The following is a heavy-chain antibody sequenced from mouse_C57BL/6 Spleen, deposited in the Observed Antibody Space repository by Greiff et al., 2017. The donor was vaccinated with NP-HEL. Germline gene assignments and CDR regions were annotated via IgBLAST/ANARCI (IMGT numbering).Heavy chain of an antibody. Sequence: EVMLVESGGDLVKPGGSLKLSCAASGFTFSSYGMSWVRQTPDKRLEWVATISSGGSYTYYPDSVKGRFTISRDNAKNTLYLQMSSLKSEDTAMYYCARHVGGYYPYYAMDYWGQGTSVTVSS. CDR2: ISSGGSYT. J-gene: IGHJ4*01. CDR1: GFTFSSYG. CDR3: ARHVGGYYPYYAMDY. V-gene: IGHV5-6*02. D-gene: IGHD2-3*01.